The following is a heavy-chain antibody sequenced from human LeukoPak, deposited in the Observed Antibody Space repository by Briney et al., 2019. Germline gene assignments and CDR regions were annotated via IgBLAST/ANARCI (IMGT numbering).Heavy chain of an antibody. CDR2: IYYSGST. D-gene: IGHD6-13*01. V-gene: IGHV4-59*12. CDR3: ARDGLKYSSSWYED. Sequence: SETLSLTCTVSGGSISSYYWSWIRQPPGKGLEWIGYIYYSGSTNYNPSLKSRVTISVDTSKNQFSLKLSSVTAADTAVYYCARDGLKYSSSWYEDWGQGTLVTVSS. J-gene: IGHJ4*02. CDR1: GGSISSYY.